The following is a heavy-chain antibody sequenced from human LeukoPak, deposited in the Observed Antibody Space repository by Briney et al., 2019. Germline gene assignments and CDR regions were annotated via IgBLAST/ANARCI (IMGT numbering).Heavy chain of an antibody. CDR2: IYKSGNT. J-gene: IGHJ4*02. CDR1: GVSVANGNYY. Sequence: PSQTLSLTCNVSGVSVANGNYYWGWIRQPAGKGLEWIGRIYKSGNTYSSPSLKSRVTMSIHPSSNQFSLTLRSVTAAGTAIYYCARETIAVALSADYWGQGALVTVSS. CDR3: ARETIAVALSADY. V-gene: IGHV4-61*02. D-gene: IGHD6-19*01.